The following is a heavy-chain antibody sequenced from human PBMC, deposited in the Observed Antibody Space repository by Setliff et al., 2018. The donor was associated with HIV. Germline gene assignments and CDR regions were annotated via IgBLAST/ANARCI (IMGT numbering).Heavy chain of an antibody. V-gene: IGHV4-59*05. D-gene: IGHD3-9*01. Sequence: ETLSLTCTVSGDSISTDYWTWIRQPPGKGLEWIGSIYYSGSTYYNSSLKSRVTISLDTSKNQFFLKLSSVTAPDTAIYYCARQTWEYYDTLTGYYRSPKNFDSWGQGTLVTVSS. J-gene: IGHJ4*02. CDR3: ARQTWEYYDTLTGYYRSPKNFDS. CDR1: GDSISTDY. CDR2: IYYSGST.